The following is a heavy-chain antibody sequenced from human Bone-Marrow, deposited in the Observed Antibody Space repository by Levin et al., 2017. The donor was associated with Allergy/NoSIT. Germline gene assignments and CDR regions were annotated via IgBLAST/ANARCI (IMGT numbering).Heavy chain of an antibody. Sequence: SETLSLTCTVSGGSISSSSYYWGWIRQPPGKGLEWIGSIYYSGSTYYNPSLKSRVTISVDTSKNQFSLKLSSVTAADTAVYYCARHRQEGYCSSTSCLGYYGMDVWGQGTTVTVSS. V-gene: IGHV4-39*01. D-gene: IGHD2-2*01. CDR2: IYYSGST. CDR3: ARHRQEGYCSSTSCLGYYGMDV. CDR1: GGSISSSSYY. J-gene: IGHJ6*02.